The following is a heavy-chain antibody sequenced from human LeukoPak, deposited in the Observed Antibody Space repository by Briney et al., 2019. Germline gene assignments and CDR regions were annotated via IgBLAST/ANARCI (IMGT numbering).Heavy chain of an antibody. Sequence: GGSLRLSCAASGFTFSSYAMHWVRQAPGKGLEYVSAISSNGGSTYYANSVKGRFTISRDNSKNTLYLQMGSLRAEDMAVYYCARDRDISSGWEGSAFDIWGQGTMVTVSS. V-gene: IGHV3-64*01. CDR3: ARDRDISSGWEGSAFDI. D-gene: IGHD6-19*01. CDR1: GFTFSSYA. J-gene: IGHJ3*02. CDR2: ISSNGGST.